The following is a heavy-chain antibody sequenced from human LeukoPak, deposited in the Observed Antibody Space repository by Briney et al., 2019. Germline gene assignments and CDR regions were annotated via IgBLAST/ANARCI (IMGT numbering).Heavy chain of an antibody. Sequence: SETLSLTCTVSGGSISSGGYYWSWIRQPPGKGLEWIGYIYHSGGTSYNPSLKSRVTISVDRSRNQFSLKLASVTAADTAVYYCARDNPWNWFDPWGQGTLVTVSS. CDR2: IYHSGGT. CDR3: ARDNPWNWFDP. CDR1: GGSISSGGYY. J-gene: IGHJ5*02. V-gene: IGHV4-30-2*01.